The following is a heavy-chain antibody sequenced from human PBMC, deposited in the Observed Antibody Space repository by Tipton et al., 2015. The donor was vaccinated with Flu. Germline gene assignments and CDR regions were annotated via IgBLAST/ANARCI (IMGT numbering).Heavy chain of an antibody. CDR2: VSHSGST. Sequence: GLVKPSETLSLTCGVSCYSISSGYFWGWIRQPPGKGLEWIGSVSHSGSTYYNPSLKSRVTISVDTFKTQFSLRLSSVTAADTAVYYCVRFTYYYGSGTSDYWGQGTLVTVSS. CDR1: CYSISSGYF. D-gene: IGHD3-10*01. CDR3: VRFTYYYGSGTSDY. J-gene: IGHJ4*02. V-gene: IGHV4-38-2*01.